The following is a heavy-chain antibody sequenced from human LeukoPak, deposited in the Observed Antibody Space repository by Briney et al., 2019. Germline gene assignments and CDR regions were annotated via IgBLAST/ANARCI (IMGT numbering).Heavy chain of an antibody. D-gene: IGHD4/OR15-4a*01. CDR2: IYTSGST. V-gene: IGHV4-4*07. CDR1: GGSISSYY. J-gene: IGHJ5*02. Sequence: SETLYLTCTVSGGSISSYYWSWIRQPAGKGLEWIGRIYTSGSTNYNPSLKSRVTMSVDTSKNQFSLKLSSVSAADTAVYYCAKEDPMLTTLDPWGQGTLVTVSS. CDR3: AKEDPMLTTLDP.